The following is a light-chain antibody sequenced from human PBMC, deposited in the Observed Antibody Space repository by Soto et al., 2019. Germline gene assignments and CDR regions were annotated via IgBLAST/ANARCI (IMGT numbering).Light chain of an antibody. V-gene: IGLV2-14*01. CDR3: SSYTSSSIL. CDR1: GSDVGGYNY. Sequence: QSALTQPASVSGSLGQSITISCTGTGSDVGGYNYVSWYQQHPDKAPKLMIYEVSNRPSGVSNRFSGSKSGNTASLTISGLQAEDEADYYCSSYTSSSILFGGGTKVTVL. CDR2: EVS. J-gene: IGLJ2*01.